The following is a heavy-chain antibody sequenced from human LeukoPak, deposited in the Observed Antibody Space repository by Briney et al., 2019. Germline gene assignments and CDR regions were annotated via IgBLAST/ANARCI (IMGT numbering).Heavy chain of an antibody. Sequence: SETLSLTCTASGGSISSRSHYWDWIRQPPGKGLEWIGNINDSGDTYYNPSLKSRITISVDTSQNQFSLKMNSVTAADTAVYYCAVGYYFGSNYWGQGTLVTVSS. D-gene: IGHD3-10*01. J-gene: IGHJ4*02. CDR1: GGSISSRSHY. V-gene: IGHV4-39*01. CDR3: AVGYYFGSNY. CDR2: INDSGDT.